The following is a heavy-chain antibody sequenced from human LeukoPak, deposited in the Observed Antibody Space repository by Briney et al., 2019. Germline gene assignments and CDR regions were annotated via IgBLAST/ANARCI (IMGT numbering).Heavy chain of an antibody. CDR3: AKGVAVVVVAATFCAFDI. CDR2: ISGSGGST. J-gene: IGHJ3*02. D-gene: IGHD2-15*01. Sequence: SGGSLRLSCAASGFTFSSYAMSWVRQAPGKGLEWVSAISGSGGSTYYADSVKGRFTISRDNSKNTLYLQMNSLRAEDTAVYYCAKGVAVVVVAATFCAFDIWGQGTMVTVSS. CDR1: GFTFSSYA. V-gene: IGHV3-23*01.